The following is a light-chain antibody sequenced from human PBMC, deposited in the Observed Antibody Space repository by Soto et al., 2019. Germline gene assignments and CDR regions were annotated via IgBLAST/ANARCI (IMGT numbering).Light chain of an antibody. V-gene: IGKV2-28*01. CDR2: KAS. CDR1: QSLLHGNGYNY. CDR3: QHYNSYSEA. Sequence: DIVMTQSPRSLPVTPGEPASISCRSSQSLLHGNGYNYLDWYLQKPGKAPKLLIYKASTLKSGVPSRFSGSGSGTEFTLTISSLQPDDFATYYCQHYNSYSEAFGQGTKV. J-gene: IGKJ1*01.